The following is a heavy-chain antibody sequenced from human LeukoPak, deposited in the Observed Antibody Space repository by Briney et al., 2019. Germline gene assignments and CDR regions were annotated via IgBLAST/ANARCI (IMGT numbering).Heavy chain of an antibody. CDR2: INPNSGGT. Sequence: ASVKVSCKASGYTFTGYYMHWVRQAPGQGLEWMGWINPNSGGTNYAQKFQGRVTMTRDTSISTAYMELSRLRSDDTAVYYCAREAIAARPRTGAFDIWGQGTMVTVSS. D-gene: IGHD6-6*01. J-gene: IGHJ3*02. V-gene: IGHV1-2*02. CDR3: AREAIAARPRTGAFDI. CDR1: GYTFTGYY.